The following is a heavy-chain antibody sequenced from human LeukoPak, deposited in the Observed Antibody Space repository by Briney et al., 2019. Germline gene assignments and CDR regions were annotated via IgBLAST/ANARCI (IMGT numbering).Heavy chain of an antibody. J-gene: IGHJ4*02. CDR2: INRNGST. CDR3: ARRSLYSNYQ. D-gene: IGHD4-11*01. Sequence: RTSETLSLTCAVYGASFSGYYWSWIRQPPGRGLEWIGEINRNGSTNYNPSLKSRVTISVDTSKNQFSLKLSSVTAADTAVYYCARRSLYSNYQWGQGTLVSVSS. CDR1: GASFSGYY. V-gene: IGHV4-34*01.